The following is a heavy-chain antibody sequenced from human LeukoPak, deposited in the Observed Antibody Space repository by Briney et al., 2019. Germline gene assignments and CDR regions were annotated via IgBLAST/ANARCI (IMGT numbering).Heavy chain of an antibody. Sequence: SETLSLTCTVSGGSTSSYYWNWIRQPPGKGLEWIGYIYYSGSTNYDPSLKSRVTISVDTSKNQFSLKLSSVTAADTAVYYCAGYCISPTCAGNAFDIWGQGTMVTVSS. D-gene: IGHD2-2*01. CDR3: AGYCISPTCAGNAFDI. CDR2: IYYSGST. J-gene: IGHJ3*02. CDR1: GGSTSSYY. V-gene: IGHV4-59*01.